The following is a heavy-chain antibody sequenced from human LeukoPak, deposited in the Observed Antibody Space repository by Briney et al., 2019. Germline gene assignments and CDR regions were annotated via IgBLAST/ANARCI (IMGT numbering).Heavy chain of an antibody. CDR1: GFSFSRYW. CDR2: IKEDGSEK. J-gene: IGHJ4*02. V-gene: IGHV3-7*01. Sequence: GGSLRLSCVASGFSFSRYWMSWVRQAPGKGLEWVANIKEDGSEKYYVDSVKGRFTISRDNAKNSVYLQMNSLRAEDTAVYYCAKFSIDYGDDYDYWGQGTLVTVSS. D-gene: IGHD4-17*01. CDR3: AKFSIDYGDDYDY.